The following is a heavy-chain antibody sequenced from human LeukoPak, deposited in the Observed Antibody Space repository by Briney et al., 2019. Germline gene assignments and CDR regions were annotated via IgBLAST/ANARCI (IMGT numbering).Heavy chain of an antibody. D-gene: IGHD2-21*02. CDR3: ASLPIVVVTAANYYYYGMDV. J-gene: IGHJ6*02. V-gene: IGHV1-69*13. Sequence: SVKVSCKASGDTFSRYAISWVRQAPGQGLEWMGGIIPIFGTANYAQKFQGRVTITADESTSTAYMELSSLRSEDTAVYYCASLPIVVVTAANYYYYGMDVWGQGTTVTVSS. CDR1: GDTFSRYA. CDR2: IIPIFGTA.